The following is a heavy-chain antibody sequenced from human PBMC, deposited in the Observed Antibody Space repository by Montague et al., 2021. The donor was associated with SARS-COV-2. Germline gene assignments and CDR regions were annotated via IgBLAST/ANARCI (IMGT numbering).Heavy chain of an antibody. CDR3: ARGMIRGVTTPFDY. CDR2: IYTSGST. Sequence: ETLSLTCTVSGGSITSYYWSWIRQPAGKGLECIGLIYTSGSTNYNPSLQSRGTISVDTSKNHLSLRLSSVTAADTAVYFCARGMIRGVTTPFDYWGQGSQVTVSS. D-gene: IGHD3-10*01. V-gene: IGHV4-4*07. J-gene: IGHJ4*02. CDR1: GGSITSYY.